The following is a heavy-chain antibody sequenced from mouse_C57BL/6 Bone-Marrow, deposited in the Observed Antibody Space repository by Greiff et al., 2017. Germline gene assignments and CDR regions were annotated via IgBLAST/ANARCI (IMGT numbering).Heavy chain of an antibody. Sequence: DVQLQASGPGLVKPSQSLSLTCSVTGYSITSGYYWNWIRQFPGNKLEWMGYISYDGSNNYNPSLKNRISITRDTSKNQFFLKLNSVTTEDTATYYCARGRRGAMDYWGQGTSVTVSS. J-gene: IGHJ4*01. CDR2: ISYDGSN. V-gene: IGHV3-6*01. CDR3: ARGRRGAMDY. CDR1: GYSITSGYY.